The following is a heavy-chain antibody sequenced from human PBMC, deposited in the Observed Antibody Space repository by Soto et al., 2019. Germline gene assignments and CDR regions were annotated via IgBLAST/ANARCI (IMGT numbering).Heavy chain of an antibody. CDR2: IIPIFGTA. D-gene: IGHD2-2*03. Sequence: QVQLVQSGAEVKKPGSSVKVSCKASGGTFSSYAISWVRQAPGQGLDWMGGIIPIFGTANYAQKFQGRVTITEDESTSTAYMELSSLRSEDTAVYYCARDRWITAYYYYGMDVWGQGPTVTVSS. J-gene: IGHJ6*02. V-gene: IGHV1-69*01. CDR3: ARDRWITAYYYYGMDV. CDR1: GGTFSSYA.